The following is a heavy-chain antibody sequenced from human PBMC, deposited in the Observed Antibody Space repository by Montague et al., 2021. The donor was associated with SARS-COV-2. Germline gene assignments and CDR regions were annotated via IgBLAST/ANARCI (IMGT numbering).Heavy chain of an antibody. CDR1: GDSITNNYY. J-gene: IGHJ4*02. CDR2: IYHSGTT. V-gene: IGHV4-38-2*02. D-gene: IGHD2-21*01. Sequence: SETRSLTCTVSGDSITNNYYWGWIRQPPGKGLEWIGTIYHSGTTYYNPSLKSRVTISVDTSNNQFSLKLTSVTAADTAVYYCARRHIVASNRAFDYWGQGTLATVSS. CDR3: ARRHIVASNRAFDY.